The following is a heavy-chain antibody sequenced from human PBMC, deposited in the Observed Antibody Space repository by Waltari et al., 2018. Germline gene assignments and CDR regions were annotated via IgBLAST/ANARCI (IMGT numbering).Heavy chain of an antibody. D-gene: IGHD3-16*01. Sequence: QLVQSGAEVKKPGASVKVSCKASGYIFSNYGITWVRKAPGQGLVWMGWIYAYNGNTKQEQKVQARGTMPTETSTATAYMEIRSLRSADTAIYYCARDDVDSSNFGGFWGQGTQVTVSS. V-gene: IGHV1-18*01. CDR3: ARDDVDSSNFGGF. J-gene: IGHJ4*02. CDR1: GYIFSNYG. CDR2: IYAYNGNT.